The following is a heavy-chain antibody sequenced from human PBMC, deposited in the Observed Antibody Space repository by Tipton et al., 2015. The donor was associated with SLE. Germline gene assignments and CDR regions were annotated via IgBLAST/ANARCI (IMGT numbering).Heavy chain of an antibody. J-gene: IGHJ6*02. CDR1: GYSFTSYW. CDR3: ARRYNGSGSYYFPDV. Sequence: QLVQSGAEVKKPGESLKISCKGSGYSFTSYWIGWVRQMPGKGLEWMGTIHPGDSAPPYRPSFQGQVTISADKSIRTAYLQWSSLKASDTAMYYCARRYNGSGSYYFPDVWGQGTTVTVSS. V-gene: IGHV5-51*01. D-gene: IGHD3-10*01. CDR2: IHPGDSAP.